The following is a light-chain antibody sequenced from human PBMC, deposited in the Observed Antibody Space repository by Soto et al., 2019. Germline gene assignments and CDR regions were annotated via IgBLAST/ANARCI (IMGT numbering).Light chain of an antibody. J-gene: IGLJ3*02. CDR3: CSSAGSSLV. CDR1: SSDVGGYNY. V-gene: IGLV2-11*01. Sequence: QSALTQPRSVSGSPGQSVTISCTGTSSDVGGYNYVSWYQQHPGKAPKLMIYDVSKRPSGVPDRFSGSKSGNTASLTISGLQADDEADYYCCSSAGSSLVFGGGTKRTVL. CDR2: DVS.